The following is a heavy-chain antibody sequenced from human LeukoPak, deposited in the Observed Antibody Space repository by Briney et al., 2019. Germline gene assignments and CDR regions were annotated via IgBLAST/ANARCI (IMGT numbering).Heavy chain of an antibody. Sequence: GGSLRLSCAASGFTFSSYSMNWVRQAPGKGLEWVSFISSGSIYIYYADSVKGRFTISRDNAKNSQYLQMNSLRVEDTALYYCARAQTYGDSRLLLDYWGQGTLVTVSS. D-gene: IGHD2-21*02. CDR3: ARAQTYGDSRLLLDY. J-gene: IGHJ4*02. CDR2: ISSGSIYI. V-gene: IGHV3-21*04. CDR1: GFTFSSYS.